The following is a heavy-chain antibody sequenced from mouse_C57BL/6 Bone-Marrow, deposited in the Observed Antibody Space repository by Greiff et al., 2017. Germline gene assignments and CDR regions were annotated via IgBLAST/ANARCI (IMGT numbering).Heavy chain of an antibody. Sequence: EVKLVESGEGLVKPGGSLKLSCAASGFTFSSYAMSWVRQTPEKRLEWVAYISSGGDYIYYADTVKGRFTISRDNARNTLYLQMSSLKSEDTAMYYCTRGGALGFAYWGKGTLVTVSA. CDR1: GFTFSSYA. CDR3: TRGGALGFAY. J-gene: IGHJ3*01. V-gene: IGHV5-9-1*02. D-gene: IGHD1-1*02. CDR2: ISSGGDYI.